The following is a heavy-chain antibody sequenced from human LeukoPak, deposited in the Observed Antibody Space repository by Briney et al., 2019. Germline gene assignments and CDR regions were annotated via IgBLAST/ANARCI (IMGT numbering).Heavy chain of an antibody. Sequence: ASVKVSCKASGYTFTGYYMHWVGQAPGQGLEWMGWINPNSGGTNYAQKFQGWVTMTRDTSISTAYMELSRLRSDDTAVYYCARAGDIVVDAFDIWGQGTMVTVSS. CDR3: ARAGDIVVDAFDI. D-gene: IGHD2-15*01. V-gene: IGHV1-2*04. J-gene: IGHJ3*02. CDR2: INPNSGGT. CDR1: GYTFTGYY.